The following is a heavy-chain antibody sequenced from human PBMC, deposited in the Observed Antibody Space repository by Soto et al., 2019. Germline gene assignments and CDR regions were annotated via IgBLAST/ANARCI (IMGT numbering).Heavy chain of an antibody. Sequence: SAPKPGEAAQTLPLTCSFSWFSLRTSAVRVVSIRQPPGKALEWLALIYWDDDKRYSPSLKSRLTITKDTSKNQVVLTMTNMDPVDTATYYCALQHHRGSSQLDYWGQGTLVTVSS. CDR2: IYWDDDK. CDR1: WFSLRTSAVR. J-gene: IGHJ4*02. D-gene: IGHD6-6*01. V-gene: IGHV2-5*02. CDR3: ALQHHRGSSQLDY.